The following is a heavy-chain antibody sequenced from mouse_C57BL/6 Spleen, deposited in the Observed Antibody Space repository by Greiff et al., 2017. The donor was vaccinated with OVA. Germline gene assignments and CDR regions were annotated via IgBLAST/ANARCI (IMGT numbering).Heavy chain of an antibody. CDR3: ARDTTVRGAY. D-gene: IGHD1-1*01. Sequence: QVQLQQPGAELVKPGASVKLSCKASGYTFTSYWMHWVKQRPGQGLEWIGMIHPNSGSTNYNAKFKSKATLTVDKSSSTAYLQHSSLTSEDSAVYYCARDTTVRGAYWGQGTLVTVSA. V-gene: IGHV1-64*01. J-gene: IGHJ3*01. CDR1: GYTFTSYW. CDR2: IHPNSGST.